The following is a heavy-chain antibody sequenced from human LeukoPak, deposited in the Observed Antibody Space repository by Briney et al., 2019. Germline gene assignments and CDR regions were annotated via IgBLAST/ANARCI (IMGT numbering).Heavy chain of an antibody. J-gene: IGHJ5*02. D-gene: IGHD6-19*01. V-gene: IGHV3-23*01. CDR1: EFTFSNYA. CDR3: AKGSGSGWYGWFAP. Sequence: GESLRLSCAASEFTFSNYAMSWVRQAPGKGLEWVSSIDASGGATYYADSVKGRFTISRDNSKNTFYLQMNSLRAEDTAVYSCAKGSGSGWYGWFAPWGQGTLVTVSS. CDR2: IDASGGAT.